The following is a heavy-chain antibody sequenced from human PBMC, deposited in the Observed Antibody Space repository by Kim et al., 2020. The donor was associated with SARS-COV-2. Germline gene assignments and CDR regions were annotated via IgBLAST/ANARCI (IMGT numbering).Heavy chain of an antibody. Sequence: GGSLRLSCVASGIDFRNNWMSWVRQPRGKGLEWVAHMREDGSGIDYADSVKGRFTIFRDNAQESLYLQMNSLRVEDTAPYYCARGHYGLAVWGQGATVT. J-gene: IGHJ6*02. CDR3: ARGHYGLAV. CDR1: GIDFRNNW. V-gene: IGHV3-7*05. CDR2: MREDGSGI.